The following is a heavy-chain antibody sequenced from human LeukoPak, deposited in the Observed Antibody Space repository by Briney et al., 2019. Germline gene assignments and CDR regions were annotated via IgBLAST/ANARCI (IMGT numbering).Heavy chain of an antibody. D-gene: IGHD2-2*01. V-gene: IGHV1-2*02. J-gene: IGHJ5*02. CDR1: GYTFTGYY. CDR2: INPNSGGT. Sequence: ASVKVSCKASGYTFTGYYMHWVRQAPGQGLEWMGWINPNSGGTNYAQKFQGSVTMTRDTSISTAYMELSRLRSDDTAAYYCARDRRGVPAASWFDPWGQGTLVTVSS. CDR3: ARDRRGVPAASWFDP.